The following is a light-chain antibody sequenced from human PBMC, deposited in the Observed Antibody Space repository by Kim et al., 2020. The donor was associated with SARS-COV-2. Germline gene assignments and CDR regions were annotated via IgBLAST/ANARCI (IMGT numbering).Light chain of an antibody. CDR1: QRVSSGY. CDR3: RQDYNLRT. J-gene: IGKJ1*01. Sequence: LSAEERAALSGRARQRVSSGYLAWYKKRPGHAPWLLIYDATARATCNPRRVSGSGYETDFTLTIGSRQTVEFAVYYCRQDYNLRTFGQRTKVDIK. CDR2: DAT. V-gene: IGKV3D-7*01.